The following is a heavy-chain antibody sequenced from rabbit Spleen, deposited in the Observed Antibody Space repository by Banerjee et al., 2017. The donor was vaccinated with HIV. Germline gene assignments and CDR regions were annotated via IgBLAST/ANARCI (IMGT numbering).Heavy chain of an antibody. V-gene: IGHV1S45*01. Sequence: QEQLEESGGDLVKPEGSLTLTCTASGFSFSSNEMCWVRQAPGKRPEWIACIWCTDDSTYYASWAKGRFTISKTSSTTVTLQMTSLTAADTATYFCARNNVGAPGYGHAIALWGQGTLVTVS. D-gene: IGHD6-1*01. J-gene: IGHJ4*01. CDR2: IWCTDDST. CDR1: GFSFSSNE. CDR3: ARNNVGAPGYGHAIAL.